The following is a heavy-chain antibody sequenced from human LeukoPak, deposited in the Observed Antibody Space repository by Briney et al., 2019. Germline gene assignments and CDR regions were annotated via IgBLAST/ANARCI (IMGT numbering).Heavy chain of an antibody. V-gene: IGHV4-34*01. CDR1: GGSFSGYY. CDR3: ARDRKGSGSYPYYYYYGMDV. Sequence: SETLSLTCAVYGGSFSGYYWSWIRQPPGKGLEWIGEVNHSGSTNYNPSLKSRVTISVDTSKNQFSLKLSSVTAADTAVYYCARDRKGSGSYPYYYYYGMDVWGKGNTVTVSP. J-gene: IGHJ6*04. CDR2: VNHSGST. D-gene: IGHD3-10*01.